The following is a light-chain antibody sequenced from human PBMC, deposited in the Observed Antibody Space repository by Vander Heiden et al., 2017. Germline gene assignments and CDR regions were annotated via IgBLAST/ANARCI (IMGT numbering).Light chain of an antibody. Sequence: QSALTQPASVSRSPGQSITISCTGTSSDFGGSNSVSWYQQHPGKAPKLIIYDVSDRPSGVSSRFSGSKSGNTASLTISGLQAEDEADYHCSSYISSSTPVVFGGGTKLTVL. V-gene: IGLV2-14*03. CDR3: SSYISSSTPVV. CDR1: SSDFGGSNS. CDR2: DVS. J-gene: IGLJ2*01.